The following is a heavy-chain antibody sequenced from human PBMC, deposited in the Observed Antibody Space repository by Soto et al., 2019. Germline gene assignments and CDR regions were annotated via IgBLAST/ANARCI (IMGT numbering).Heavy chain of an antibody. CDR1: GGSICSYY. J-gene: IGHJ6*03. CDR3: ARHGSYYYYMDV. D-gene: IGHD1-1*01. V-gene: IGHV4-59*08. CDR2: IYYSGST. Sequence: SETLSLTCTVSGGSICSYYWSWIRQPPGKGLEWIGYIYYSGSTNYNPSLKSRVTISVDTSKNQFSLKLSSVTAADTAVYYCARHGSYYYYMDVWGKGTTVTVSS.